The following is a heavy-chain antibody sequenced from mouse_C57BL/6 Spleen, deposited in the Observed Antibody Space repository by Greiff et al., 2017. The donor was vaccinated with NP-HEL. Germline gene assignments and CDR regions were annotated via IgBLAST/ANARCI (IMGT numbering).Heavy chain of an antibody. CDR3: ARRGDGYYAWFAY. D-gene: IGHD2-3*01. CDR1: GYAFSSYW. J-gene: IGHJ3*01. CDR2: IYPGDGDT. Sequence: QVQLQQSGAELVKPGASVKISCKASGYAFSSYWMNWVKQRPGKGLEWIGQIYPGDGDTNYNGKFKGKATLTADKSSSTAYMQLSSLTSEDSAVYFCARRGDGYYAWFAYWGQGTLVTVSA. V-gene: IGHV1-80*01.